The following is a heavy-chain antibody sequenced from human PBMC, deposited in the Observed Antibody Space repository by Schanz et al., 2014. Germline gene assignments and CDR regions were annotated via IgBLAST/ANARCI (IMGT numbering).Heavy chain of an antibody. CDR3: AREGEWGYDPPRH. Sequence: QVQLVESGGTLVKPGGSLRLSCVVSGFTFSDYYMSWIRQAPGKGLEWVSYISSSSIYTNYADSVKGRFTISRDNAKNSRYLQMNSLRAEDTAVYYCAREGEWGYDPPRHWGQGTLVTVSS. CDR1: GFTFSDYY. D-gene: IGHD5-12*01. J-gene: IGHJ4*02. V-gene: IGHV3-11*06. CDR2: ISSSSIYT.